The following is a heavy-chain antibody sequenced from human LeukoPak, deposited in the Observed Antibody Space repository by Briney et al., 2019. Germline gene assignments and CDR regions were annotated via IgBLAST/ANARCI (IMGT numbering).Heavy chain of an antibody. J-gene: IGHJ5*02. D-gene: IGHD1-26*01. Sequence: PSETLSLTCTVSGGSISSSSYYWGWIRQPPGKGLEWIGSIYYSGSTYYNPSLKSRVTISVDASKNQFSLKLSSVTAADTAVYYCAREREYSGSPGSLKRWFDPWGQGTLVTVSS. CDR3: AREREYSGSPGSLKRWFDP. CDR1: GGSISSSSYY. CDR2: IYYSGST. V-gene: IGHV4-39*07.